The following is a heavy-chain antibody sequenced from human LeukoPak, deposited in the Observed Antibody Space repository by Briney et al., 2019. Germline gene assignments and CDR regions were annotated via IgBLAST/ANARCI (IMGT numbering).Heavy chain of an antibody. CDR2: INPNSGGT. Sequence: VASVKVSCKASGYTFTGDYIHWVRQAPGQGIEWMGWINPNSGGTNYAQKFQGRVTMTRDTSISTAYMELSGLKSDDTAVFYCARDNSCSSSSCGNSYMDVWGKGTTVTVPS. CDR1: GYTFTGDY. J-gene: IGHJ6*03. D-gene: IGHD2-2*01. V-gene: IGHV1-2*02. CDR3: ARDNSCSSSSCGNSYMDV.